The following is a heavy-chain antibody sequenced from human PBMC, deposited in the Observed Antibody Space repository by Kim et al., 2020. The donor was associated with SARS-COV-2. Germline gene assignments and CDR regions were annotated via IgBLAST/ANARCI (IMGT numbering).Heavy chain of an antibody. J-gene: IGHJ6*02. V-gene: IGHV1-46*01. CDR1: GYTFTSYY. CDR3: ARDTLVEVAGILFPNYYYYGMDV. CDR2: INPSGGST. D-gene: IGHD6-19*01. Sequence: ASVKVSCKASGYTFTSYYMHWVRQAPGQGLEWMGIINPSGGSTSYAQKFQGRVTMTRDTSTSTVYMELSSLRSEDTAVYYCARDTLVEVAGILFPNYYYYGMDVWGQGTTVTVYS.